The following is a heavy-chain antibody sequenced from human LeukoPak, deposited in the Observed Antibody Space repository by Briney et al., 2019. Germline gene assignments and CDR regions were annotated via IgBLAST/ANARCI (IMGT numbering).Heavy chain of an antibody. J-gene: IGHJ4*02. D-gene: IGHD3-10*01. Sequence: GGSLRLSCAASGFAFRSYGLSWVRQAPGKGLEWVSSVSSSGGITWNADSVKGRITISRDFSKNTLFLLVNSLRAEDTAIYYCARHDGSGYYYPLDQWGQGTPVTVSS. CDR1: GFAFRSYG. CDR2: VSSSGGIT. V-gene: IGHV3-23*01. CDR3: ARHDGSGYYYPLDQ.